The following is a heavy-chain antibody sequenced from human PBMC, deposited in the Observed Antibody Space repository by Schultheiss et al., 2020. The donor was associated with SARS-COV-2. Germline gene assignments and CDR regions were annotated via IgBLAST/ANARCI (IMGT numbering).Heavy chain of an antibody. V-gene: IGHV3-30*07. CDR2: ISVDGSNK. CDR1: GFTFSSFP. D-gene: IGHD6-19*01. CDR3: AKDLYQWLGPGDY. Sequence: GGSLRLSCVASGFTFSSFPMHWVRQAPGKGLEWVAVISVDGSNKYVADSVKGRFTISRDNSKNTLYLQMNSLRAEDTAVYYCAKDLYQWLGPGDYWGQGTLVTVSS. J-gene: IGHJ4*02.